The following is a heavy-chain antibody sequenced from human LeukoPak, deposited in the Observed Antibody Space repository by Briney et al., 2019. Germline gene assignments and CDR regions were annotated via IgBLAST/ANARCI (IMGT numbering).Heavy chain of an antibody. Sequence: GGSLRLSCAASGFSFSTYAVHWVRQAPGMGLEWVSGISGDGYSTYYADSVKGRFTISRDNSKNTVYLQMNSLRDEDTAVYYCAKGYRGNYDYWGQGTLVTVSS. CDR1: GFSFSTYA. CDR3: AKGYRGNYDY. J-gene: IGHJ4*02. D-gene: IGHD1-26*01. V-gene: IGHV3-23*01. CDR2: ISGDGYST.